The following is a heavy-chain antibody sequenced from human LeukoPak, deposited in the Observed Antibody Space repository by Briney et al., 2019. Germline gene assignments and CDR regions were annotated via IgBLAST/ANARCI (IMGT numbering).Heavy chain of an antibody. Sequence: PSETLSLTCAVYGGSFSGYYWSWIRQPPGKGLEWIGEINHSGSTNYNPSPKSRVTISVDTSKNQFSLKLSSVTAADTAVYYCARSFSCSSTSCPLDYWGQGTLVTVSS. V-gene: IGHV4-34*01. J-gene: IGHJ4*02. D-gene: IGHD2-2*01. CDR2: INHSGST. CDR3: ARSFSCSSTSCPLDY. CDR1: GGSFSGYY.